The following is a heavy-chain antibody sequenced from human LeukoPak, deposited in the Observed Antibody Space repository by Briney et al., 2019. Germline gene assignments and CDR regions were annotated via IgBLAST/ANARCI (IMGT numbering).Heavy chain of an antibody. CDR3: ARDPGLFGDNGPGYYYYMDV. D-gene: IGHD2-21*01. V-gene: IGHV1-46*01. J-gene: IGHJ6*03. CDR1: GYTFTSYY. Sequence: ASVKVSCKASGYTFTSYYMHWARQAPGQGLEWMGIINPSGGSTSYAQKFQGRVTMTRDTSTSTVYMELSSLRSEDTAVYYCARDPGLFGDNGPGYYYYMDVWGKGTTVTVSS. CDR2: INPSGGST.